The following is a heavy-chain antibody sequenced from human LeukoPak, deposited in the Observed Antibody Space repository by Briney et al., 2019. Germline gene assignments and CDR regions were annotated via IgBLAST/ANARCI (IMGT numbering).Heavy chain of an antibody. Sequence: PGGSLRLSCAASGFTFNSYSMNWVRQAPGKGLEWLPSISRSSTYIYYVDSVEGRFTSSRDNAKSSLFLQMNSLRAEDTAVYYCARESMAVGASYFDYWGQGTLVTVSS. J-gene: IGHJ4*02. D-gene: IGHD2-15*01. V-gene: IGHV3-21*01. CDR2: ISRSSTYI. CDR1: GFTFNSYS. CDR3: ARESMAVGASYFDY.